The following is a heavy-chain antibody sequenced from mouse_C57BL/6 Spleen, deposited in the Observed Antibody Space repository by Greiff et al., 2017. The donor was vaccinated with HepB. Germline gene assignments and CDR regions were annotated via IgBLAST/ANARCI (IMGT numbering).Heavy chain of an antibody. CDR3: ARSRYGSSYGNFDG. CDR2: IHPNSGST. CDR1: GYTFTSYW. Sequence: QVQLQQPGAELVKPGASVKLSCKASGYTFTSYWMHWVKQRPGQGLEWIGMIHPNSGSTNYNEKFKSKATLTVDKSSSTAYMQLSSLTSEDSAVYYCARSRYGSSYGNFDGWGTGTTVTVSS. D-gene: IGHD1-1*01. J-gene: IGHJ1*03. V-gene: IGHV1-64*01.